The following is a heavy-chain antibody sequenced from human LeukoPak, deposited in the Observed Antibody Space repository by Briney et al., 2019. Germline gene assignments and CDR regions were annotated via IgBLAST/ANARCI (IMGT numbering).Heavy chain of an antibody. CDR2: MNPNSGNT. D-gene: IGHD3-10*01. CDR1: GYSFTTYD. CDR3: ARDPLRGGAGSYLLDY. V-gene: IGHV1-8*01. J-gene: IGHJ4*02. Sequence: ASVKVSCKASGYSFTTYDINWVRQASGQGLEWMWWMNPNSGNTGFAQKFQGRVTMTRNTSISTAYMELSSLTSEDTAMYYCARDPLRGGAGSYLLDYWGQGTLVTVSS.